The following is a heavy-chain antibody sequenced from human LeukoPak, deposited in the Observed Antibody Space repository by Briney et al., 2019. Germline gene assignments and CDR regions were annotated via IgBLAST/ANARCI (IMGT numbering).Heavy chain of an antibody. Sequence: GGSLRFSCAVSGFSTNYMSWVRQAPGKGLEWVSVIYSGDSTHYADSVKGRFTISRDISKNTLYLQMNSLRPEDTAVYHCARDLWDATGYWGQGTLVTVSS. CDR2: IYSGDST. D-gene: IGHD3-3*01. V-gene: IGHV3-66*02. CDR1: GFSTNY. J-gene: IGHJ4*02. CDR3: ARDLWDATGY.